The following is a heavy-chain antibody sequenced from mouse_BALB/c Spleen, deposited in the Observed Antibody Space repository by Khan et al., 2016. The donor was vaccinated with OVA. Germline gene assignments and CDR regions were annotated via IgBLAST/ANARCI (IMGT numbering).Heavy chain of an antibody. V-gene: IGHV1-15*01. J-gene: IGHJ1*01. D-gene: IGHD2-2*01. CDR3: TRSYGYYGYFDV. Sequence: QVQLQQSGAELVRPGASVTLSCKASGYTFTDYEMHWVKQTPVHGLEWIGAIDPETGGTAYNQKFKGKATLTADKSSSTAYMELRSLTSEDSAVYYWTRSYGYYGYFDVWGAGTTVTVSS. CDR2: IDPETGGT. CDR1: GYTFTDYE.